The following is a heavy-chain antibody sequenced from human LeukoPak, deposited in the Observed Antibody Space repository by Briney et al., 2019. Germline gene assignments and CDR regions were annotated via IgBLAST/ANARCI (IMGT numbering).Heavy chain of an antibody. CDR3: ARGYYDILTGYSADHAFDI. CDR1: GASVSSGGYY. CDR2: IYYSGST. D-gene: IGHD3-9*01. J-gene: IGHJ3*02. V-gene: IGHV4-61*08. Sequence: SETLSLTCTVSGASVSSGGYYWSWLRQPPGKGLEWIGYIYYSGSTNYNPSLKSRVTISVDTSKNQFSLKLSSVTAADTAVYYCARGYYDILTGYSADHAFDIWGQGTMVTVSS.